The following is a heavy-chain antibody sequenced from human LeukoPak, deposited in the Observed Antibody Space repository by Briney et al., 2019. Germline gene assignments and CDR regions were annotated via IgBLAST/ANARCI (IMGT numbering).Heavy chain of an antibody. CDR3: ARGKGYDFWSGYYNWFDP. V-gene: IGHV4-59*01. Sequence: PSETLSLTCTVSGGSISSYYWSWIRRPPGKGLEWIGYIYYSGSTNYNPSLKSRVTISVDTSKNQFSLKLSSVTAADTAVYYCARGKGYDFWSGYYNWFDPWGQGTLVTVSS. D-gene: IGHD3-3*01. CDR1: GGSISSYY. CDR2: IYYSGST. J-gene: IGHJ5*02.